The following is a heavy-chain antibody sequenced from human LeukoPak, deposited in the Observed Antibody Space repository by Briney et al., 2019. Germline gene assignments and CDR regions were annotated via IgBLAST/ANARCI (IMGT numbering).Heavy chain of an antibody. D-gene: IGHD5-24*01. CDR1: GYTFTGYY. CDR2: INPNSGGT. V-gene: IGHV1-2*02. J-gene: IGHJ6*03. CDR3: AVLYKDYSYYYMDV. Sequence: GASVKVSCKASGYTFTGYYMHWVRQAPGQGLEWMGWINPNSGGTVYAQRFQGRVTMTRDTSISTAYMELSRLRSDDTVVYYCAVLYKDYSYYYMDVWGKGTTVTVSS.